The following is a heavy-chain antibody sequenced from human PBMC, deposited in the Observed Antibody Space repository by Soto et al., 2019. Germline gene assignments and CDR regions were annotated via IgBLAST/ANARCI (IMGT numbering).Heavy chain of an antibody. CDR1: GGSVSSGSYY. J-gene: IGHJ4*02. V-gene: IGHV4-61*01. Sequence: SETLSLTCTVSGGSVSSGSYYWSWIRQPPGKGLEWIGYIYYSGSTNYNPSLKSRVTISVDTSKNQFSLKLSSVTAADTAVYYCARWFGELSFDYWGQGTVVTV. CDR3: ARWFGELSFDY. D-gene: IGHD3-10*01. CDR2: IYYSGST.